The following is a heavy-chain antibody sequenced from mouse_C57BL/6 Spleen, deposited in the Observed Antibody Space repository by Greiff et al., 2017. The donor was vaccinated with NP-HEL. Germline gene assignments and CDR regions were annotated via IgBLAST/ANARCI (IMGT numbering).Heavy chain of an antibody. CDR3: ARSYDGYYRFAY. D-gene: IGHD2-3*01. Sequence: EVQLQESGPELVKPGDSVKISCKASGYSFTGYFMNWVMQSHGKSLEWIGRINPYNGDTFYNQKFKGKATLTVDKSSSTAHMELRSLTSEDSAVYYCARSYDGYYRFAYWGQGTLVTVSA. CDR1: GYSFTGYF. V-gene: IGHV1-20*01. J-gene: IGHJ3*01. CDR2: INPYNGDT.